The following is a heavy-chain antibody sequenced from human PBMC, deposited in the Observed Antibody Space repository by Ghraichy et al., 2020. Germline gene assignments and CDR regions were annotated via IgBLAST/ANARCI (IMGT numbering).Heavy chain of an antibody. CDR3: ARPGLQDLPDYYDSSGQGGDWYFDL. CDR2: ISAYNGNT. Sequence: ASVKVSCKDSGYTFTSYGISWVRQAPGQGLEWMGWISAYNGNTNYAQKLQGRVTMTTDTSTSTAYMELRSLRSDDTAVYYCARPGLQDLPDYYDSSGQGGDWYFDLWGRGTLVTVSS. J-gene: IGHJ2*01. D-gene: IGHD3-22*01. CDR1: GYTFTSYG. V-gene: IGHV1-18*01.